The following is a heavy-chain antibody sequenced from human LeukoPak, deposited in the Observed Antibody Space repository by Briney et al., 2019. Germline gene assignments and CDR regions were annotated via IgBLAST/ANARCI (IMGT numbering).Heavy chain of an antibody. Sequence: GGSLRLSCAASGFTFSSYSMNWVRQAPGKGLEWVSSISSSSSYIYYADSVKGRFTISRDNSKNTLYLQMNSLRAEDTAVYYCAKGLVPAAPSYYYYYYMDVWGKGTTVTVSS. CDR2: ISSSSSYI. CDR3: AKGLVPAAPSYYYYYYMDV. V-gene: IGHV3-21*01. J-gene: IGHJ6*03. CDR1: GFTFSSYS. D-gene: IGHD2-2*01.